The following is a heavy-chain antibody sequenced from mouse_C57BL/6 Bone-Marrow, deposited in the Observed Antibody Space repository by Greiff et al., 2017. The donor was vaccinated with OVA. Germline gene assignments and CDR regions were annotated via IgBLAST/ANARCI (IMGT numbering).Heavy chain of an antibody. V-gene: IGHV1-19*01. Sequence: EVQLQQSGPVLVKPGASVKMSCKASGYTFTDYYMNWVKQSHGKSLEWIGVINPYNGGTSYNQKFKGKATLTVDKSSSTAYMELNSLTSEDSAVYYCARILTGVPDYWGQGTTLTVSS. CDR1: GYTFTDYY. CDR2: INPYNGGT. CDR3: ARILTGVPDY. D-gene: IGHD4-1*01. J-gene: IGHJ2*01.